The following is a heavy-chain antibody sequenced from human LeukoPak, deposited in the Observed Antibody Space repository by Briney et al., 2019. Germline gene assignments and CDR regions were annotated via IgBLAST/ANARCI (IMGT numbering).Heavy chain of an antibody. CDR3: ARDFPTYCGGDCYSDY. CDR1: GFTFSSYS. CDR2: ISSSSSYI. J-gene: IGHJ4*02. Sequence: GGSLRLSCAASGFTFSSYSMNWVRQAPGNGLEWVSSISSSSSYIYYADSVKGRFTISRDNAKNSLYLQMNSLRAEDTAVYYCARDFPTYCGGDCYSDYWGQGTLVTVSS. D-gene: IGHD2-21*02. V-gene: IGHV3-21*01.